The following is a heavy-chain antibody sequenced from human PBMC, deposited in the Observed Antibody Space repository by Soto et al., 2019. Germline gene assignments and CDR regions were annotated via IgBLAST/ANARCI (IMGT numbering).Heavy chain of an antibody. CDR2: ISTNGETT. CDR3: AQYTCTASTCNRWFDP. V-gene: IGHV3-23*01. D-gene: IGHD2-21*02. J-gene: IGHJ5*02. Sequence: GSLRLSCSASGSGFTFNKYAMTLVRQAPGRGLEWVSVISTNGETTHYADSVQGRFTISRDNSRNTLYLQMNSLRVDDSAIYYCAQYTCTASTCNRWFDPWGQGTLVTVSS. CDR1: GSGFTFNKYA.